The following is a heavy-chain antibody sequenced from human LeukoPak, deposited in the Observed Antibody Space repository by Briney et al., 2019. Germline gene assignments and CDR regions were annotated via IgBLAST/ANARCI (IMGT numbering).Heavy chain of an antibody. CDR1: GYTFTGYY. CDR2: INPNSGGT. J-gene: IGHJ1*01. Sequence: ASVKVSCKASGYTFTGYYMHWVRQAPGQGLEWMGWINPNSGGTNYAQKFQGRVTMTRDTSISTAYMELSRLRSDDTAVYYCARVYYDSSGYYYVWPKAEYFRHWGQGTLVTVSS. D-gene: IGHD3-22*01. V-gene: IGHV1-2*02. CDR3: ARVYYDSSGYYYVWPKAEYFRH.